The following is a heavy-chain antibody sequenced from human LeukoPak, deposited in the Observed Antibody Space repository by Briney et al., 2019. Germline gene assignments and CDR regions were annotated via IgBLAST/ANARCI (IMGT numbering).Heavy chain of an antibody. CDR2: INPNSGGT. CDR3: ARDLEDIVVVVAAKSGDY. V-gene: IGHV1-2*02. Sequence: GASVKVSCKASGYTFTGYYMHWVRQAPGQGLEWMGWINPNSGGTNYAQKFQGRVTMTRDTSISTAYMELSRLRSDDTAVYYCARDLEDIVVVVAAKSGDYWGQGTLVTVSS. D-gene: IGHD2-15*01. CDR1: GYTFTGYY. J-gene: IGHJ4*02.